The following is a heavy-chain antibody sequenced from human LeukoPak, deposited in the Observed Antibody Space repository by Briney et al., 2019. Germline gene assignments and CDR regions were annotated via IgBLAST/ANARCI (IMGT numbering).Heavy chain of an antibody. CDR2: ISSSSSYI. CDR1: GFTFSSYS. D-gene: IGHD3-16*01. CDR3: AGSLGGSGY. J-gene: IGHJ4*02. V-gene: IGHV3-21*01. Sequence: GGSLRLSCAVSGFTFSSYSMNWVRQAPGKGLEWVSSISSSSSYIYYADSVKGRFTISRDNAKNSLYLQMNSLRAEDTAVYYCAGSLGGSGYWGQGTLVTVSS.